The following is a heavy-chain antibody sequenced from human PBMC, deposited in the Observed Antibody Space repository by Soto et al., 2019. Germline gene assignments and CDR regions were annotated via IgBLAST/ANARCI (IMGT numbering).Heavy chain of an antibody. CDR2: INYGST. Sequence: QVQLQESGPGLVKPSQTLSLTCTVSAGGSISSGDSYWSWIRQHPGKGLEYIGHINYGSTYYNPSLKSRVSISVDTSKNQFSLNLNSVTAADTAVYYCARGVGSSWYFSYFDYWGQGTLVSVSS. CDR3: ARGVGSSWYFSYFDY. J-gene: IGHJ4*02. V-gene: IGHV4-31*03. CDR1: AGGSISSGDSY. D-gene: IGHD6-13*01.